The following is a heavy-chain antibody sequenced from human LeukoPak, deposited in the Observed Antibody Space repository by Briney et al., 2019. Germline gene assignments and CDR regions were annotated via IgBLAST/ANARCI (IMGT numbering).Heavy chain of an antibody. D-gene: IGHD4-23*01. J-gene: IGHJ4*02. CDR1: GGSFSGYY. V-gene: IGHV4-34*01. CDR2: INHSGST. CDR3: ARGPFAFYGGNSV. Sequence: SETLSLTCAVYGGSFSGYYWSWIRQPPGKGLEWIGEINHSGSTNYNPSLKSRVTISVDTSKNQFSLELSSVTAADTAVYYCARGPFAFYGGNSVWGQGTLVTVSS.